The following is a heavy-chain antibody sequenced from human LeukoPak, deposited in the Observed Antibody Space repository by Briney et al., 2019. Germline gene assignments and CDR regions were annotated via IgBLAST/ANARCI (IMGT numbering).Heavy chain of an antibody. J-gene: IGHJ4*02. V-gene: IGHV4-61*02. CDR1: GGSIGSGSYY. CDR2: IYTSGST. D-gene: IGHD3-22*01. CDR3: ARDSGYYYDSSGYFDY. Sequence: PSETLSLTCTVSGGSIGSGSYYWSWIRQPAGKGLEWIGRIYTSGSTNYNPSLKSRVTISVDTSKNQFSLKLSSVTAADTAVYYCARDSGYYYDSSGYFDYWGQGTLVTVSS.